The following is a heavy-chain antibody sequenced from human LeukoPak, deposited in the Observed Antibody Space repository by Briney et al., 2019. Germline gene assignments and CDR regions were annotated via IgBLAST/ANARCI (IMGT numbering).Heavy chain of an antibody. CDR1: GFTFSSYG. Sequence: GRSLRLSCAASGFTFSSYGMHWVRQAPGKGLEWVAVISYDGSNKYYADSVKGRFTISRDNSKNTLYLQMNSLRAEDTAVYYCARGGGWLHYWGQGTLVTVSS. V-gene: IGHV3-30*03. CDR3: ARGGGWLHY. D-gene: IGHD6-19*01. J-gene: IGHJ4*02. CDR2: ISYDGSNK.